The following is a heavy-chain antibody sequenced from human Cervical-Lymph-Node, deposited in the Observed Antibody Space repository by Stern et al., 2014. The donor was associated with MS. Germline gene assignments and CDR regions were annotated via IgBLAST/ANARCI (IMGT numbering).Heavy chain of an antibody. CDR3: ARSGTGSFYSFDY. CDR1: GFSLSTSGMR. D-gene: IGHD1-7*01. CDR2: IDWDDDK. J-gene: IGHJ4*02. Sequence: QVTLRESGPALVKPTQTLTLTCTFSGFSLSTSGMRVSWIRQPPGKALEWLARIDWDDDKFYPTSLKTRLIISKDTSKNQVVLTMPNMDPLDTATYYCARSGTGSFYSFDYWGQGTLVTVSS. V-gene: IGHV2-70*04.